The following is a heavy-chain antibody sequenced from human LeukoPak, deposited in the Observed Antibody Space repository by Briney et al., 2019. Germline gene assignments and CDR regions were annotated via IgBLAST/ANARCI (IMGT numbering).Heavy chain of an antibody. CDR2: IGGSGDST. Sequence: PGGSLRLSCAASGSTFSSYATGSVRQAPGKGVGWVSVIGGSGDSTYNTDSVKGRFTISRDNSKNTLYLQMNSLRAEDTAVDYCAKDASWYRYGYGDYWGQGTLVTVSS. J-gene: IGHJ4*02. D-gene: IGHD5-18*01. V-gene: IGHV3-23*01. CDR3: AKDASWYRYGYGDY. CDR1: GSTFSSYA.